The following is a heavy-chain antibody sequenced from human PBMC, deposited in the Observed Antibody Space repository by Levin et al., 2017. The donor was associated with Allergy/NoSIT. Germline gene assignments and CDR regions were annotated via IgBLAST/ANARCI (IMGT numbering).Heavy chain of an antibody. CDR3: ARVSLTCSGGSCYYDAFDI. D-gene: IGHD2-15*01. V-gene: IGHV3-21*01. J-gene: IGHJ3*02. CDR1: GFTFSSYS. CDR2: ISSSSSYI. Sequence: PGGSLRLSCAASGFTFSSYSMNWVRQAPGKGLEWVSSISSSSSYIYYADSVKGRFTISRDNAKNSLYLQMNSLRAEDTAVYYCARVSLTCSGGSCYYDAFDIWGQGTMVTVSS.